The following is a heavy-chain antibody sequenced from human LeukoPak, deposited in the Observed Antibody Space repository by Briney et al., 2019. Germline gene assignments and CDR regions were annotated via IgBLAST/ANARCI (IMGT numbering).Heavy chain of an antibody. CDR1: GGSFSGYY. Sequence: SETLSLTCAVYGGSFSGYYWSWIRQPPGKGLEWIGEINHSGSTSYNPSLKSRVTISVDTSKNQFSLKLSSVTAADTAVYYCARRYSSGWYHFDYWGQGTLVTVSS. CDR2: INHSGST. J-gene: IGHJ4*02. D-gene: IGHD6-19*01. V-gene: IGHV4-34*01. CDR3: ARRYSSGWYHFDY.